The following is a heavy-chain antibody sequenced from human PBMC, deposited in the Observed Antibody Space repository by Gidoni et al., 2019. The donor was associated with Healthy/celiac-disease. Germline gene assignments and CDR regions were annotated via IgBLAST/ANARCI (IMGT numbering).Heavy chain of an antibody. J-gene: IGHJ4*02. CDR3: TRGPPMRLFWADY. CDR1: AFTFGDYA. Sequence: EVQLVESGGGLVKPGRSLRLSCTASAFTFGDYAMSWFRQAPGKGLEWVGFIRSKAYGGTTEYAASVKGRFTISRDDSKSIAYLQMNSLKTEDTAVYYCTRGPPMRLFWADYWGQGTLVTVSS. D-gene: IGHD3-9*01. V-gene: IGHV3-49*05. CDR2: IRSKAYGGTT.